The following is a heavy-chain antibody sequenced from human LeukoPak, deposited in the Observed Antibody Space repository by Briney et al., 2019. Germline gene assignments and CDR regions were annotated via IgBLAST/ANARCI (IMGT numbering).Heavy chain of an antibody. CDR3: ANEYSKGDV. D-gene: IGHD4-11*01. V-gene: IGHV3-23*01. CDR2: ISGSGGNT. CDR1: GFTFDDYA. Sequence: GGSLRLSCAASGFTFDDYAMHWVRQAPEKGLEWVSGISGSGGNTYYADSVKGRFTISRDNSKNTLYLQMNSLRAEDAAVYYCANEYSKGDVWGQGTMVTVSS. J-gene: IGHJ3*01.